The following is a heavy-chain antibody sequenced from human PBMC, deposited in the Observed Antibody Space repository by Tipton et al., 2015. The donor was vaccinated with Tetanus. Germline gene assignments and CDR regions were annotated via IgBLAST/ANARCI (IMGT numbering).Heavy chain of an antibody. D-gene: IGHD2-2*01. CDR3: VRVLEGAKCSRSSCYGYGMDV. CDR2: IDSDGSGT. CDR1: GFTFSTYW. Sequence: SLRLSCEASGFTFSTYWMHWVRQAPGKGLVWVSRIDSDGSGTTYADSVKGRFTISRDNAKNTLYLQMNSLRAEDTAVYYCVRVLEGAKCSRSSCYGYGMDVWGQGTTVTVSS. V-gene: IGHV3-74*01. J-gene: IGHJ6*02.